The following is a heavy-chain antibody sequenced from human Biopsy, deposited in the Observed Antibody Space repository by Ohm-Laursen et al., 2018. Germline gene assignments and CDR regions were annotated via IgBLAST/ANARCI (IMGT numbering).Heavy chain of an antibody. CDR3: ARAKLEPVYYYYGMDV. CDR2: INTENGNT. Sequence: PVKVSCKASGYTFTSYGISWVRQAPGQGLEWMGWINTENGNTIYAQNLQGRVTMTADTSTSTAYMEVTSLRSDDTAVYYCARAKLEPVYYYYGMDVWGQGTTVTVSS. J-gene: IGHJ6*02. CDR1: GYTFTSYG. V-gene: IGHV1-18*01. D-gene: IGHD1-1*01.